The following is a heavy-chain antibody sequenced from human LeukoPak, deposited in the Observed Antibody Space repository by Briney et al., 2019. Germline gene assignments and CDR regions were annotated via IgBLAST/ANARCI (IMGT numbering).Heavy chain of an antibody. D-gene: IGHD6-13*01. CDR1: GFTFSSYA. CDR2: ISYDGSNK. CDR3: ARDEPIYSSSWYKGPYDY. J-gene: IGHJ4*02. Sequence: PGGSLRLSCAASGFTFSSYAMHWVRQAPGKGLEWVAVISYDGSNKYYADSAKGRFTISRDNSKNTLYLQMNSLRAEDTAVYYCARDEPIYSSSWYKGPYDYWGQGTLVTVSS. V-gene: IGHV3-30-3*01.